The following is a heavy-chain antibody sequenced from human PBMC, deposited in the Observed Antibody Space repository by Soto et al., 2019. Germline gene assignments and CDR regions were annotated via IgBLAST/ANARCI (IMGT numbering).Heavy chain of an antibody. Sequence: QVQLQQWGAGLLKPSETLSLTCAVYGESFSGYYWSWIRQPPGKGLEWIGEINHSGSTNYNPSLKSRVTISVDTSKYQFSLKLSSVTAAATAVYYCARSYGSSWYMTFDYWGQGTLVTVSS. CDR3: ARSYGSSWYMTFDY. CDR2: INHSGST. V-gene: IGHV4-34*01. D-gene: IGHD6-13*01. CDR1: GESFSGYY. J-gene: IGHJ4*02.